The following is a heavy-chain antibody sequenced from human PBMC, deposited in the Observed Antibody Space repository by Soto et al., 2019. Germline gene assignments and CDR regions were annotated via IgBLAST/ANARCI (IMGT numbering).Heavy chain of an antibody. D-gene: IGHD6-13*01. Sequence: ASVKVSCKASGYTFTSYGISWVRQAPGQGLEWMGWISAYNGNTNYAQKLQGRVTMTTDTSTSTAYMELRSLRSDDTAVYYCATAKMSSWYDWFDPWGQGTLVTVSS. CDR1: GYTFTSYG. V-gene: IGHV1-18*01. CDR2: ISAYNGNT. J-gene: IGHJ5*02. CDR3: ATAKMSSWYDWFDP.